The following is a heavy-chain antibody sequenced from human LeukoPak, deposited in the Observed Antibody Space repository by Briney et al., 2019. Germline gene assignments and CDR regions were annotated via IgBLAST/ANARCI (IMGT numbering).Heavy chain of an antibody. D-gene: IGHD4-17*01. CDR1: GFTFSSYW. CDR2: IKQDGSEK. V-gene: IGHV3-7*01. CDR3: ARDFYGDSFYFDY. Sequence: PGGSLRLSCAASGFTFSSYWMSWVRQAPGKGLEWVANIKQDGSEKYYVDSVKGRFTISRDNAKNSLYLQMNSLRAEDTAVYYCARDFYGDSFYFDYWGQGTLVTVSS. J-gene: IGHJ4*02.